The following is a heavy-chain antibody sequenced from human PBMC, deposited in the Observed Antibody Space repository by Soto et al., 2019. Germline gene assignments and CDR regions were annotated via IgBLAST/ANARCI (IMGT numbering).Heavy chain of an antibody. CDR2: IKQDGSEK. V-gene: IGHV3-7*01. Sequence: EVQLLESGGGLVQPGGSLRLSCAASGFTFSSYWMSWVRQAPGKGLEWVANIKQDGSEKYYVDSVKGRFTISRDNAKNSLYLQMNSLRAEDTAVYYCARVTVLLWFGARNYYFDYWGQGTLVTVSS. J-gene: IGHJ4*02. CDR3: ARVTVLLWFGARNYYFDY. CDR1: GFTFSSYW. D-gene: IGHD3-10*01.